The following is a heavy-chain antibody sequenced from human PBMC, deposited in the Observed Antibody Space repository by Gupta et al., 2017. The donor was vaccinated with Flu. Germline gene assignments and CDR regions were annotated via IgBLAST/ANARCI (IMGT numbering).Heavy chain of an antibody. CDR2: INESRRT. V-gene: IGHV4-34*01. CDR1: GGSFSGYY. D-gene: IGHD3-9*01. CDR3: ARRGFGYNKAFDT. J-gene: IGHJ4*02. Sequence: QVQLQQWGAGLLKPSETLSLTCAVYGGSFSGYYWSWIRQSPGKGLEWIGEINESRRTNDNESLKSRVTISLDTSKKQCSLKLNSLTVADTAVYYCARRGFGYNKAFDTWGQGTLVTVSS.